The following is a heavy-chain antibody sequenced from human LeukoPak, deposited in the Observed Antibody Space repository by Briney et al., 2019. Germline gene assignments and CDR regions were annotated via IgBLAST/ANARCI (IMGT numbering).Heavy chain of an antibody. Sequence: PGGSLRLSCGASGFTVSSNYMSWVRQAPGKGLEWVSVIYSGGSTYYADSVKGRFTISRHNSKNTLYLQMNSLRAEDTAVYYCARDRGGNSEDYYGMDVWGQGTTVTVSS. V-gene: IGHV3-53*04. CDR2: IYSGGST. D-gene: IGHD4-23*01. CDR3: ARDRGGNSEDYYGMDV. CDR1: GFTVSSNY. J-gene: IGHJ6*02.